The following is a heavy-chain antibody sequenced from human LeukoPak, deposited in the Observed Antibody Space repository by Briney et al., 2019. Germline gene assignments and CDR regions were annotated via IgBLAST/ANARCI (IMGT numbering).Heavy chain of an antibody. V-gene: IGHV4-4*02. CDR2: VYHSGTT. D-gene: IGHD1-14*01. J-gene: IGHJ5*02. Sequence: PSGTLSLTCVVSGGSISSNNWWTWVRPPPGKGLEWIGEVYHSGTTKYNPSLKSRVTMSVDTSKNQFSLKLSSVTAADTAVYYCAGLIRPGWFDPWGQGTLVTVSS. CDR1: GGSISSNNW. CDR3: AGLIRPGWFDP.